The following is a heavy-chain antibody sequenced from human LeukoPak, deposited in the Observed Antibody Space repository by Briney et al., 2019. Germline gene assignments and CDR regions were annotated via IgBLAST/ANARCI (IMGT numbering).Heavy chain of an antibody. D-gene: IGHD2-15*01. CDR2: ISAYNGNT. CDR3: ARNNHYCSGGSCYYY. Sequence: GASVKVSCKASGYTFASYGISWVRQAPGQGFEWMGWISAYNGNTNYAQKLQGRVTMTTDTSTSTAYMELRSLRSDDTAVYYCARNNHYCSGGSCYYYWGQGTLVTVSS. V-gene: IGHV1-18*01. J-gene: IGHJ4*02. CDR1: GYTFASYG.